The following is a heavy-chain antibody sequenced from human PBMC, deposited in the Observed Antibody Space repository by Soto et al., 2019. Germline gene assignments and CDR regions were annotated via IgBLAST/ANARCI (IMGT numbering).Heavy chain of an antibody. Sequence: PSETLSLTCTVSGGSISGYYWSWIRQPPGKGLEWIGYFYYSGSTDSNPSLKSRVTISVDTSKNQFSLKLSSVTAAATAVDYCASHRSYIIVSGWCFDYWSQGTQVTVCS. CDR2: FYYSGST. V-gene: IGHV4-59*08. CDR3: ASHRSYIIVSGWCFDY. J-gene: IGHJ4*02. D-gene: IGHD6-19*01. CDR1: GGSISGYY.